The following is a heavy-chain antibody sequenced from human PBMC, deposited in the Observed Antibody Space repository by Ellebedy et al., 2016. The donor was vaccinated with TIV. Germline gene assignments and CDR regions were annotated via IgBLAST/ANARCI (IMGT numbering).Heavy chain of an antibody. CDR2: MSGSTITT. D-gene: IGHD3-10*01. V-gene: IGHV3-48*04. Sequence: GESLKISCAASGFSFSSYSMNWVRQAPGKGLEWVSYMSGSTITTYYADSVRGRFTISRDNAKNSLFLQMNSLRAEDTAVYYCATDGSYGDYRSPAHAFVFWGQGTMVSVAS. CDR3: ATDGSYGDYRSPAHAFVF. J-gene: IGHJ3*01. CDR1: GFSFSSYS.